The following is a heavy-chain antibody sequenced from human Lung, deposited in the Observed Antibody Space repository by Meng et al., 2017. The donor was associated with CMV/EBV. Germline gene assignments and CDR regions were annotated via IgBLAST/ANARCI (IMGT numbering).Heavy chain of an antibody. D-gene: IGHD6-19*01. CDR1: GFTLSNYR. CDR2: INSDGSNT. J-gene: IGHJ4*02. Sequence: GESLKISCAASGFTLSNYRMHWVRQPPGKGLVWISRINSDGSNTTYADFVKGRFTISRDNAKNTLYVQMNSLTVEDTAVYYCAREKAGTRHFDYWGQGTVVTVDS. V-gene: IGHV3-74*03. CDR3: AREKAGTRHFDY.